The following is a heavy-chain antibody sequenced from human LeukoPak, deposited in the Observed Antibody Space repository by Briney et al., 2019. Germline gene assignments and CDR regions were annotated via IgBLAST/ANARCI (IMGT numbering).Heavy chain of an antibody. Sequence: GGSLRLSCAASEFTFSTYGIHWVRQAPGKGLEWVSAISGSGGSTDYADSVKGRFTISRDNAKSTLYLQMNSLRAEDTAIYYCAKDWWFDPWGQGALVTVSS. CDR3: AKDWWFDP. CDR1: EFTFSTYG. V-gene: IGHV3-23*01. CDR2: ISGSGGST. J-gene: IGHJ5*02.